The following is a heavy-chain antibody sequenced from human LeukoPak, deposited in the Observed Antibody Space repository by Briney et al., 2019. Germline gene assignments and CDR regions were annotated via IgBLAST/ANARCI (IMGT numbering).Heavy chain of an antibody. Sequence: ASVKVSCKTSGYSFTDYYMHWVRQTPGQGLEWMGWINPNSGGTSSAQKFQGRVTMTRDTSITTVYMEVRWLTSDDTAIYYCARADRLHGGPYLIGPWGLGTLVTVSS. V-gene: IGHV1-2*02. CDR2: INPNSGGT. J-gene: IGHJ5*02. CDR3: ARADRLHGGPYLIGP. CDR1: GYSFTDYY. D-gene: IGHD2-21*01.